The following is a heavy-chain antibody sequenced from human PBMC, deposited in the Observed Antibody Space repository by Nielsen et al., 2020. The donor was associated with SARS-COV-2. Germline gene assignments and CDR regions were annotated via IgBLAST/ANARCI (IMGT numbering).Heavy chain of an antibody. J-gene: IGHJ5*02. CDR1: GFTFSSYE. CDR3: ATAGWFDP. D-gene: IGHD4-17*01. Sequence: GESLKISCTVSGFTFSSYEMIWVRQAPGKGLEWVSYISDSGSTILYADSVKGRFTISRDNAKNTLYLQMNSLRAEDTAVYYCATAGWFDPWGQGTLVTVSS. V-gene: IGHV3-48*03. CDR2: ISDSGSTI.